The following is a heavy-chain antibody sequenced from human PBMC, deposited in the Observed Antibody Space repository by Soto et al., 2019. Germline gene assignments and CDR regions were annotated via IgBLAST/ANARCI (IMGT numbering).Heavy chain of an antibody. Sequence: ASVKVSCKASGYTFTSYGISWVRQAPGQGLEWMGWISAYNGNTNYAQKLQGRVTMTTDTSTSTAYMELRSLRSDDTAVYYCARAVAPRLVYYYMDGWGKGTTVTGLL. CDR1: GYTFTSYG. CDR3: ARAVAPRLVYYYMDG. CDR2: ISAYNGNT. J-gene: IGHJ6*03. V-gene: IGHV1-18*01. D-gene: IGHD6-19*01.